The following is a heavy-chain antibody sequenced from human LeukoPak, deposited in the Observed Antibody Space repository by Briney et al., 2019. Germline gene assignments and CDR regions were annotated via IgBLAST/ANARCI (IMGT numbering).Heavy chain of an antibody. J-gene: IGHJ4*02. CDR3: ASAAGPFDN. Sequence: PGRSLRLSCAASGFTFSSYGMHWVRQAPGKGLEWVAVIWFDGSIKYYADSVKGRFTISRDNSRNTLFLQMNSLRAEDTAVYYCASAAGPFDNWGQGTLVTVSP. CDR1: GFTFSSYG. V-gene: IGHV3-33*01. D-gene: IGHD6-19*01. CDR2: IWFDGSIK.